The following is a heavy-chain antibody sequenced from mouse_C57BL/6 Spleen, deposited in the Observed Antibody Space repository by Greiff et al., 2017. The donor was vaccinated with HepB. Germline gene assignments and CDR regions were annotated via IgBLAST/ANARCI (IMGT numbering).Heavy chain of an antibody. CDR3: ARESLNYAMDY. CDR1: GYTFTSYW. J-gene: IGHJ4*01. CDR2: IHPNSGST. V-gene: IGHV1-64*01. D-gene: IGHD6-2*01. Sequence: QVQLQQPGAELVKPGASVKLSCKASGYTFTSYWMHWVKQRPGQGLEWIGMIHPNSGSTNYNEKFKSKATLTVDKSSSTAYMQLISLTSEDSAVYYCARESLNYAMDYWGQGTSVTVSS.